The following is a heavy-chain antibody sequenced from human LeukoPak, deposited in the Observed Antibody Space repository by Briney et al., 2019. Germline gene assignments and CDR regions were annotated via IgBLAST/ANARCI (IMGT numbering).Heavy chain of an antibody. CDR3: ARELGYDSSGYYAGCYYYYGMDV. V-gene: IGHV1-69*13. Sequence: SVRVSCKPSGGTFSSYASSWVREAPGQGLEWMGGIIPILGTGNYAQKFQGRVTITADESTSTAYMELSSLRSEDTAVYYCARELGYDSSGYYAGCYYYYGMDVWGQGTTVTVSS. D-gene: IGHD3-22*01. CDR1: GGTFSSYA. J-gene: IGHJ6*02. CDR2: IIPILGTG.